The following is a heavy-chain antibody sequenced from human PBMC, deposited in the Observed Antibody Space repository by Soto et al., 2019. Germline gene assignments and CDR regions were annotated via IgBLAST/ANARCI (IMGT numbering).Heavy chain of an antibody. D-gene: IGHD3-22*01. J-gene: IGHJ3*02. Sequence: EVQLVESGGGLVQPGESLRLSCSASGFTVSDYWMTWVRQAPGKGLEWVANIRKDESKKSYLDSVRGRFTVSRDNARNLLYLQMDSLISEDTALYCCARDVSPGSGPYYDAFDIWGQGTMVTVSS. CDR1: GFTVSDYW. CDR2: IRKDESKK. V-gene: IGHV3-7*05. CDR3: ARDVSPGSGPYYDAFDI.